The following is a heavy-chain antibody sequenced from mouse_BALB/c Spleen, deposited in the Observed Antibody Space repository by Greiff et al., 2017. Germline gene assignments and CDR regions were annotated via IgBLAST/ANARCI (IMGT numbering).Heavy chain of an antibody. D-gene: IGHD1-2*01. J-gene: IGHJ3*01. Sequence: EVKLLESGGGLVKPGGSLKLSCAASGFTFSSYAMSWVRQTPEKRLAWVASISSGGSTYYPDSVKGRFTISRDNARNILYLQMSSLRSEDTAMYYCARAFTTATAWFAYWGQGTLVTVSA. CDR2: ISSGGST. CDR3: ARAFTTATAWFAY. V-gene: IGHV5-6-5*01. CDR1: GFTFSSYA.